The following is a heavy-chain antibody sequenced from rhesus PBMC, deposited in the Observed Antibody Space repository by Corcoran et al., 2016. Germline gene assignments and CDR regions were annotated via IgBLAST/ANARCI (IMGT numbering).Heavy chain of an antibody. CDR1: GFSLSTSGMG. V-gene: IGHV2S1*01. D-gene: IGHD6-31*01. CDR2: MYWDDDK. Sequence: QVTLKESGPALVKPTQTLTLTCTFSGFSLSTSGMGVGWIRQPPGKALEWLASMYWDDDKYYSTSLKSRLTISRDTSKNQVVLTMTNMDPVDTATDYCARISSGWGDYWGQGVLVTVSS. CDR3: ARISSGWGDY. J-gene: IGHJ4*01.